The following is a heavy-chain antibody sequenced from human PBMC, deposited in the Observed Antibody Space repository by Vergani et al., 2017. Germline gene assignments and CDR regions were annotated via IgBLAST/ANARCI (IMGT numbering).Heavy chain of an antibody. D-gene: IGHD2-2*01. CDR2: ISKDGTHD. J-gene: IGHJ6*02. CDR1: GFGFKNFA. Sequence: QVSLVESGGGVVQPGRSLTLTCSASGFGFKNFAMHWVRQAPGKGLEWVATISKDGTHDYYEPSVRGRFAVSRDNAKNSLYLQMNSLRAEDTAVYYCARDSPLVVPAAIFYYYYGMDVWGQGTTVTVSS. CDR3: ARDSPLVVPAAIFYYYYGMDV. V-gene: IGHV3-30*03.